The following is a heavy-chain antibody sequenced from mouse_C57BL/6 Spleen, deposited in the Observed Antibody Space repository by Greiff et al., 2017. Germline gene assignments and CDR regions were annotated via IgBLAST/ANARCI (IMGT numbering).Heavy chain of an antibody. CDR2: INPSAGDT. CDR1: GYSFTGYS. CDR3: ARWGGYSDY. V-gene: IGHV1-42*01. D-gene: IGHD1-1*02. J-gene: IGHJ2*01. Sequence: EVQLQQSGPELVKPGASVKISCTASGYSFTGYSMNWVQQSPEKSLEWIGKINPSAGDTTYTHKFKARATLTVDNSSSTAYLQLNSLTSEDAAVYYGARWGGYSDYWGQGTTLTVSS.